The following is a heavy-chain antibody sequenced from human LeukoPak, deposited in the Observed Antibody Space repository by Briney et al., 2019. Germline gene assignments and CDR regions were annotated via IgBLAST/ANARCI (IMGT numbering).Heavy chain of an antibody. CDR2: IDPSDSYT. Sequence: GESLRISCKGSGYSFTSYWISWVRQMPGKGLEWMGRIDPSDSYTNYSPSFQGHVTISADKSISTAYLQWSSLKASDTATYYCATSDIVATSFGDWGQGTLVTVSS. CDR1: GYSFTSYW. CDR3: ATSDIVATSFGD. V-gene: IGHV5-10-1*01. J-gene: IGHJ4*02. D-gene: IGHD5-12*01.